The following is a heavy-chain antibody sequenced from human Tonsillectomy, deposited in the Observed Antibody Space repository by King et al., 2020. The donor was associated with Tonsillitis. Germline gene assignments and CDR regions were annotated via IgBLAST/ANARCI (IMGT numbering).Heavy chain of an antibody. D-gene: IGHD2-15*01. CDR1: GGSISSYY. V-gene: IGHV4-59*01. CDR3: ARGRCSGGSCYSDY. Sequence: VQLQESGPGLVKPSETLSLTCTVSGGSISSYYWNWIRPPPGKGLEWIGYIYYSGSTNYNPSLKSRVTISVDTSKNQFSLKLSSVTAADTAVYYCARGRCSGGSCYSDYWGQGTLVTVSS. J-gene: IGHJ4*02. CDR2: IYYSGST.